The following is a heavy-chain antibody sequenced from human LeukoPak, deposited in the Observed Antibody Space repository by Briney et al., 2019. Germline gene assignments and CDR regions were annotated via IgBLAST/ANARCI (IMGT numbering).Heavy chain of an antibody. CDR1: GFTFSSYG. V-gene: IGHV3-30*02. CDR3: AKVLSSSWGYFGF. D-gene: IGHD6-13*01. CDR2: IRNDGTDK. J-gene: IGHJ4*02. Sequence: GGSLRLSCAASGFTFSSYGMHWVRQAPGKGLEWVAFIRNDGTDKYYADSVKGRFTISRDNSKNTLYVQMDSLRAEDTAIYYCAKVLSSSWGYFGFWGQGTLVTVSS.